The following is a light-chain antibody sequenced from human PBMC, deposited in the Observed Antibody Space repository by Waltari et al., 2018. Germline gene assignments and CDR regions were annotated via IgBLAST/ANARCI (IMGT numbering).Light chain of an antibody. Sequence: QSALTQPRSVSGSPGQSVTISCTGTSSDVGCYNYVTWYQQHQGKAPKLMIYDVSKRPSGVPDRFSGSKSGNTASLTISGLQAEDEADYYCCSYAGSYTLVFGGGTKLTVL. J-gene: IGLJ3*02. V-gene: IGLV2-11*01. CDR1: SSDVGCYNY. CDR3: CSYAGSYTLV. CDR2: DVS.